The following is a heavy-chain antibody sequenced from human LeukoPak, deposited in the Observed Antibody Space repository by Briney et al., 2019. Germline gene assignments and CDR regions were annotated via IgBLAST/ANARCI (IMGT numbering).Heavy chain of an antibody. CDR1: GYTFTSYA. CDR2: INTNTGNP. D-gene: IGHD6-13*01. J-gene: IGHJ6*02. CDR3: ARGPLAAAGTNYYYYGMDV. Sequence: ASVKVSCKASGYTFTSYAVNWVRQAPGQGLEWMGWINTNTGNPAYAQGFTGRFVFSLDTFVSTSYLQISSLKAEDTAVYFCARGPLAAAGTNYYYYGMDVWGQGTTVTVSS. V-gene: IGHV7-4-1*02.